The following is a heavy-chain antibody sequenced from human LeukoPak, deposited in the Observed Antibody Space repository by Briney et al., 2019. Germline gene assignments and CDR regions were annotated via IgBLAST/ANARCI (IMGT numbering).Heavy chain of an antibody. CDR2: ISSSGSTI. V-gene: IGHV3-48*03. J-gene: IGHJ6*03. CDR3: ARGGKRWLQFMDV. D-gene: IGHD5-24*01. Sequence: PGGSLRLSCAASGFTFSSYEMNWVRQAPGKGLEWVSYISSSGSTIYYADSVKGRFTISRDNAKNSLYLQMNSLRAEDTAVYYCARGGKRWLQFMDVWGKGTTVTISS. CDR1: GFTFSSYE.